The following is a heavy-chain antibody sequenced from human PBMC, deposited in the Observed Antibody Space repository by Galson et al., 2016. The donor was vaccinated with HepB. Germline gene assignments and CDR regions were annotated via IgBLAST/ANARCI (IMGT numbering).Heavy chain of an antibody. Sequence: SLRLSCAASGFTFDDNGMGWVRQVPGKGLEWVSGINWSGDTTGYADSVRGRFTISRDNAKNSLYLQMNSLRAEDTAFCHCARGGASRGQWLDNWFDPWGQGTLVTVSS. V-gene: IGHV3-20*01. CDR1: GFTFDDNG. CDR3: ARGGASRGQWLDNWFDP. J-gene: IGHJ5*02. D-gene: IGHD6-19*01. CDR2: INWSGDTT.